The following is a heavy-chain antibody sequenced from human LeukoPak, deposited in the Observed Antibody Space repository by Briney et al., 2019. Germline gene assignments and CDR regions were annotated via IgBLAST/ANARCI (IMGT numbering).Heavy chain of an antibody. D-gene: IGHD3-10*01. CDR3: ARHLNYYLDY. V-gene: IGHV3-74*01. J-gene: IGHJ4*02. CDR2: ISSDGSIT. CDR1: GFTFSTYW. Sequence: HPGGSLRLSCAASGFTFSTYWMHWVRHAPGKGLVWVSRISSDGSITGYADSVKGRFTISRDNAKNTLYLQMNSLRAEDTAVYYCARHLNYYLDYWGQGTLVTVSS.